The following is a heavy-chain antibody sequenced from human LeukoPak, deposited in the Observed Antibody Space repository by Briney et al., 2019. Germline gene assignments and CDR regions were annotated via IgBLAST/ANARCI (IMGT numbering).Heavy chain of an antibody. CDR3: ARDRSITEKYSGRYFHDY. J-gene: IGHJ4*02. D-gene: IGHD1-26*01. V-gene: IGHV1-2*02. CDR1: GYTFTAYY. Sequence: GESLRISCKASGYTFTAYYLHWVRQAPGQGLEWMGWIDSNTGDTKYTQKFQGRVSMTRDTSFSTAYMELSRLTSDDTAVYYCARDRSITEKYSGRYFHDYWGQGSLVTVSS. CDR2: IDSNTGDT.